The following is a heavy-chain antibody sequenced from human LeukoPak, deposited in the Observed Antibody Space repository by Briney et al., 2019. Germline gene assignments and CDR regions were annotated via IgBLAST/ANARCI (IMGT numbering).Heavy chain of an antibody. J-gene: IGHJ6*02. CDR2: ISSSGSTI. D-gene: IGHD3-22*01. CDR1: GFTFSSYE. Sequence: QPGGSLRLSCAASGFTFSSYEMNWVRQAPGKGLEWVSYISSSGSTIYYADSVKGRSTISRDNAKNSLYLQINSLRAEDTAVYYCARDQLSYYYDTLPFFYYGMDVWGQGTTVTVSS. V-gene: IGHV3-48*03. CDR3: ARDQLSYYYDTLPFFYYGMDV.